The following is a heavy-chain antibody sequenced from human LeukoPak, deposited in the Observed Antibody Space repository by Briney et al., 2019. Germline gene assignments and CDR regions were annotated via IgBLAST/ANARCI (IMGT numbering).Heavy chain of an antibody. J-gene: IGHJ3*02. Sequence: ASVKVSCKASGGTFSSYAISWVRQAPGQGLEWMGGIIPIFGTANYAQKFQGRVTITADESTSTVYMELSSLRSEDTAVYYCARGGSGWYWGLDIWGQGTMVTVSS. D-gene: IGHD6-19*01. CDR1: GGTFSSYA. CDR3: ARGGSGWYWGLDI. CDR2: IIPIFGTA. V-gene: IGHV1-69*01.